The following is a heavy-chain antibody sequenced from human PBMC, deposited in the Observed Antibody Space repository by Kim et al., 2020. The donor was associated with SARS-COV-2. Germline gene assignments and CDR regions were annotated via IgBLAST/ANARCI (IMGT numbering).Heavy chain of an antibody. J-gene: IGHJ6*02. D-gene: IGHD3-10*01. V-gene: IGHV4-4*06. CDR3: ARDGDYDGSGSPLDV. Sequence: PAQQSRVTMSVDTTKNQFSLKRSSVTAADTAVYYCARDGDYDGSGSPLDVWGQGTTVTVSS.